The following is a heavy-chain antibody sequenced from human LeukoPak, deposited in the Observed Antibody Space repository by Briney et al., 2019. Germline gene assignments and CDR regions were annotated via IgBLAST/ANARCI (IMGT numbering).Heavy chain of an antibody. CDR2: IYYSGST. Sequence: SETLSLTCTVSGGSISSGSYYWGWIRQPPGKGLEWIGSIYYSGSTYYNPSLKSRVTISVDTSKNQFSLKLSSVTAADTAVYYCARVGSMGIVGATRAFDIWGQGTMVTVSS. D-gene: IGHD1-26*01. CDR1: GGSISSGSYY. J-gene: IGHJ3*02. CDR3: ARVGSMGIVGATRAFDI. V-gene: IGHV4-39*07.